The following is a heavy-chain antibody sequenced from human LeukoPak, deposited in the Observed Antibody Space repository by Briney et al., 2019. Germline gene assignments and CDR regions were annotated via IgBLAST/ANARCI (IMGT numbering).Heavy chain of an antibody. Sequence: ASVKVSCKASGYTLTGYYMHWVRQAPGQGLEWMGWINPNSGGTNYAKKFQGRVTMTRDTSISTAYMELSKLRSYDTAVYYCARGRYDSSGYYLGDFDYWGQGTLVTVSS. CDR3: ARGRYDSSGYYLGDFDY. CDR2: INPNSGGT. CDR1: GYTLTGYY. J-gene: IGHJ4*02. V-gene: IGHV1-2*02. D-gene: IGHD3-22*01.